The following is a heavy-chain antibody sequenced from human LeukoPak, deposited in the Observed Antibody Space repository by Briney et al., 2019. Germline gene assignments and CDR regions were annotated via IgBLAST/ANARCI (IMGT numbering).Heavy chain of an antibody. CDR2: IYYSGST. J-gene: IGHJ6*02. V-gene: IGHV4-59*08. Sequence: SETLSLTCTVSAGSISSYYWSWIRQPPGKGLEWIGYIYYSGSTNYNPSLKSRVTISVDTSKNQFSLKLSSVTAADTAVYYCARSGIAAAATGPYYYYGMDVWGQGTTVTVSS. CDR3: ARSGIAAAATGPYYYYGMDV. D-gene: IGHD6-13*01. CDR1: AGSISSYY.